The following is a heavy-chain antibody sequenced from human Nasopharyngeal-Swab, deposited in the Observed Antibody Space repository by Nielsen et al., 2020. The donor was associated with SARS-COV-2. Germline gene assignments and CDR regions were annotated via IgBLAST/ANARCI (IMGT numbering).Heavy chain of an antibody. CDR2: INPNSGGT. CDR3: ARSDQQFLFY. J-gene: IGHJ4*02. Sequence: ASVKVSCKASGYTFTSYGISWVRQAPGQGLEWMGRINPNSGGTNYAQKFQGRVTMTRDTSISTAYMEISRLRSDDTAVYYCARSDQQFLFYWGQGTLVTVSS. V-gene: IGHV1-2*06. CDR1: GYTFTSYG. D-gene: IGHD2-2*01.